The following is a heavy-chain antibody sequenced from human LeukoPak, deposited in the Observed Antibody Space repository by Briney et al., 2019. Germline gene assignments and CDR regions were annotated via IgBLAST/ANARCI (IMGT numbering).Heavy chain of an antibody. D-gene: IGHD3-22*01. V-gene: IGHV3-21*01. CDR3: ASLGNDSLFLDY. CDR1: GFTFSSYS. Sequence: PGGSLRLSCAASGFTFSSYSMNWVRQAPGKGLEWVSSISSSSSYIYYADSVKGRFTISRDNAKNSLYLQMNSLRAEDTAVYYCASLGNDSLFLDYWGQGTLVTVSS. J-gene: IGHJ4*02. CDR2: ISSSSSYI.